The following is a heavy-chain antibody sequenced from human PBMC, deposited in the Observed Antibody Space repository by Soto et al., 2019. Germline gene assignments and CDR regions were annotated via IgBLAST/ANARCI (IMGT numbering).Heavy chain of an antibody. J-gene: IGHJ6*02. V-gene: IGHV3-7*01. CDR3: ARGGCSSTSCYASGGMDV. D-gene: IGHD2-2*01. CDR1: GFTFSSYW. CDR2: IKQDGSEK. Sequence: EVQLVESGGGLVQPGGSLRLSCAASGFTFSSYWMSWVRQAPGKGLEWVANIKQDGSEKYYVDSVKGRFTISRDNSKNTLYLQMNSLRAEDTAVYYCARGGCSSTSCYASGGMDVWGQGTTVTVSS.